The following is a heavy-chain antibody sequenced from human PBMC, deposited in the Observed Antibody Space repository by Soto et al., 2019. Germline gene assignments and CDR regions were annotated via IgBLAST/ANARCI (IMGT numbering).Heavy chain of an antibody. CDR1: GYTFTGYY. J-gene: IGHJ4*02. Sequence: ASVKVSCKASGYTFTGYYMHWVRQAPGQGLEWMGWINPNSGGTNYAQKFQGWVTMTRDTSISTAYMELSRLRSDDTAVYYCARDRGYSYGPALYYFDYWGQGTLVTVS. CDR3: ARDRGYSYGPALYYFDY. CDR2: INPNSGGT. V-gene: IGHV1-2*04. D-gene: IGHD5-18*01.